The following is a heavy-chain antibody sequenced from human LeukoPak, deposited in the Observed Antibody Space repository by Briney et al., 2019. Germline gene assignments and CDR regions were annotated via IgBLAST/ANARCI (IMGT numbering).Heavy chain of an antibody. CDR2: IYPGDSDT. CDR1: GYSFTSYW. J-gene: IGHJ4*02. CDR3: ARLGYCGGDCLYFDY. V-gene: IGHV5-51*01. Sequence: GESLKISCKGSGYSFTSYWIGWVRQMPGKGLEWMGMIYPGDSDTRYSPSFQGQVTISADKSISTAYLQWSSLKASDTAMYYCARLGYCGGDCLYFDYWGQGTLVTVSS. D-gene: IGHD2-21*01.